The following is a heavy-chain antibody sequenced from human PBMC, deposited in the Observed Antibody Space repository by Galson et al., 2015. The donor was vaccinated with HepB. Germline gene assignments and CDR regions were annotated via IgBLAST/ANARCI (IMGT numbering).Heavy chain of an antibody. Sequence: SLRLSCAASGFTFSSYSMNWFRQAPGKGLEWVSYISSSSSTIYYADSVKGRFTISRDNAKNSLYLQMNSLRAEDTAVYYCARVRRAAVAGTSCYFDLWGRGTLVTVSS. J-gene: IGHJ2*01. CDR1: GFTFSSYS. CDR3: ARVRRAAVAGTSCYFDL. V-gene: IGHV3-48*01. D-gene: IGHD6-19*01. CDR2: ISSSSSTI.